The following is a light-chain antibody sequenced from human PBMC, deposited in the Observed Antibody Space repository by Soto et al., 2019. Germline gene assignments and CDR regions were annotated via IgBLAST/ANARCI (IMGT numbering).Light chain of an antibody. CDR1: ENVGTN. CDR2: GSS. Sequence: IVITHSPAPPSLSPRGGGTLSCPASENVGTNLAWYQQKPGQAPRLLMYGSSTRATGIPATFSGSGSGTEFTLTISSLQSEDSAVYYCQQYNNWGLSFGGGTKVDIK. V-gene: IGKV3D-15*01. J-gene: IGKJ4*01. CDR3: QQYNNWGLS.